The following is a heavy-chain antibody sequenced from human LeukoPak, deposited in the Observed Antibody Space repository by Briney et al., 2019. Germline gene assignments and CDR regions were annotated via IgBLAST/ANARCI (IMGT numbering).Heavy chain of an antibody. CDR3: ARDPLYGDYGNWFDP. CDR2: IIPIFGTA. CDR1: GGTFSSYA. J-gene: IGHJ5*02. D-gene: IGHD4-17*01. Sequence: SVKVSCKASGGTFSSYAISWVRQAPGQGLEWMGGIIPIFGTANYAQKFQGRVTITTDESTSTAYMELSSLRSEDTAVYYCARDPLYGDYGNWFDPWGQGTLVTVS. V-gene: IGHV1-69*05.